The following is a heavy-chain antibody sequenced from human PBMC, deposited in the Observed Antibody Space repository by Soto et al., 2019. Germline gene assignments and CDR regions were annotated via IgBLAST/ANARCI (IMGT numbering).Heavy chain of an antibody. J-gene: IGHJ4*02. CDR1: GFPFGENA. V-gene: IGHV3-23*01. CDR2: ISDSGATT. CDR3: AKEDTSSGSLDY. D-gene: IGHD6-19*01. Sequence: GSLRLSCAASGFPFGENAMSWVRQAPGKGLEWVSGISDSGATTYYADSVRGRFTISRDNSKNTLYLQMKSLRAEDSASYYCAKEDTSSGSLDYWGQGALVTVSS.